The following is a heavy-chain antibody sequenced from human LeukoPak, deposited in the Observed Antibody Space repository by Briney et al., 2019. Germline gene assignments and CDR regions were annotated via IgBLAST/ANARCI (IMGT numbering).Heavy chain of an antibody. D-gene: IGHD6-13*01. Sequence: GRSLRLSCAASGFTFSSYGMHWVRQAPGKGLEWVAVIWYDGSNKYYADSVKGRFTISRDNSKNTLYLQMNSLRAEDTAVYYCARGLAAAGFYYFDYWGQGTLVTVSS. J-gene: IGHJ4*02. CDR3: ARGLAAAGFYYFDY. V-gene: IGHV3-33*08. CDR2: IWYDGSNK. CDR1: GFTFSSYG.